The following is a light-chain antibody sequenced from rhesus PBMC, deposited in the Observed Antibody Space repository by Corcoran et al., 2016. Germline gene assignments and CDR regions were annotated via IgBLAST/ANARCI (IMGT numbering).Light chain of an antibody. CDR2: YAS. J-gene: IGKJ4*01. CDR1: QSVGST. CDR3: QKYNDWPPT. V-gene: IGKV3-35*02. Sequence: ETVMMQSPATLSLSPGERATLSCRASQSVGSTLAWYQQKPGQAPRLLIYYASSRATCIPDRFSGSGSGKEFTLTISSLDPEDVGVYFCQKYNDWPPTFGGGTKVEIK.